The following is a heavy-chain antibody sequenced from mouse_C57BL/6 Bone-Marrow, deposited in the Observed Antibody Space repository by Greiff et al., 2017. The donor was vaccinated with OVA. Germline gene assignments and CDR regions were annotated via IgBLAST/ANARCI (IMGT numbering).Heavy chain of an antibody. CDR3: TRDYYGSKFAY. CDR1: GYTFTDYN. Sequence: EVQLQESGPELVKPGASVKMSCKASGYTFTDYNMHWVKQSHGKSLEWIGYINPNNGGTSYNQKFKGKATLTVNKSSSTAYMELSSLTSEDSAVYYCTRDYYGSKFAYWGQGTLVTVSA. CDR2: INPNNGGT. J-gene: IGHJ3*01. D-gene: IGHD1-1*01. V-gene: IGHV1-22*01.